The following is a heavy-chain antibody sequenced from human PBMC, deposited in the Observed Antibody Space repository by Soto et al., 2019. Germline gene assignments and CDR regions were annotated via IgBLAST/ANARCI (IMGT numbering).Heavy chain of an antibody. CDR2: MNPNSGNT. CDR3: ARPYQPDAFDI. CDR1: GYTFTSYD. Sequence: ASVKVSCKASGYTFTSYDINWVRQATGQGLEWMGWMNPNSGNTGYAQKFQGRVTMTRNTSISTAYMELSSLTSEDTAGYYCARPYQPDAFDIWGQGTMVTVSS. V-gene: IGHV1-8*01. J-gene: IGHJ3*02. D-gene: IGHD2-2*01.